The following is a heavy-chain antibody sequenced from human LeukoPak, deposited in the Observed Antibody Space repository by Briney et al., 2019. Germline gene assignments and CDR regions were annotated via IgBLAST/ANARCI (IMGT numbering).Heavy chain of an antibody. CDR3: ARDRGVGATTCMVYYFDY. CDR2: IIPIFGIA. D-gene: IGHD1-26*01. J-gene: IGHJ4*02. Sequence: ASVKVSCKASGGTFSSYAISWVRQAPGQGLEWMGRIIPIFGIANYAQKFQGRVTITADKSTSTAYMELSSLRSEDTAVYYCARDRGVGATTCMVYYFDYWGQGTLVTVSS. CDR1: GGTFSSYA. V-gene: IGHV1-69*04.